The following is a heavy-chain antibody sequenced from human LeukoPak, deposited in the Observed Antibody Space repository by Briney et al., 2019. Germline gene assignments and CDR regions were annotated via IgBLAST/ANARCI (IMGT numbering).Heavy chain of an antibody. J-gene: IGHJ4*02. D-gene: IGHD6-6*01. CDR2: ISPIFGIA. CDR1: GGTFSSYA. Sequence: SVKVSCKASGGTFSSYAISWVRQAPGQRFEWLGQISPIFGIADYAQKFQGRLTITTDESTSTAYLELSGLRSEDTALYYCAKTGVEYASSSGVLDSWGQGTLATVSS. CDR3: AKTGVEYASSSGVLDS. V-gene: IGHV1-69*05.